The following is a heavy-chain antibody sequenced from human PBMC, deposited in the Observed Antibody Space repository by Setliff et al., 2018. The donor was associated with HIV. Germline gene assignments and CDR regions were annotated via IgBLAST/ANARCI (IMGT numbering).Heavy chain of an antibody. V-gene: IGHV1-2*02. Sequence: ASVKVSCKASGYTFTSHYIHWVRQAPGQGLEWMGWINVNNDATNYAQKFQGRVSMTRDTSISTAYMELRSLTSDDTAVYYCATITVAGTGAFDIWGQGTMVTVS. CDR1: GYTFTSHY. CDR2: INVNNDAT. J-gene: IGHJ3*02. CDR3: ATITVAGTGAFDI. D-gene: IGHD6-19*01.